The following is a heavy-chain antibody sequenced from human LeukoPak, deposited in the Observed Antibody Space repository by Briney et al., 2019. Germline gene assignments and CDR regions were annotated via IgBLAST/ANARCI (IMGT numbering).Heavy chain of an antibody. J-gene: IGHJ3*01. CDR1: GFTVSSNY. CDR3: ASLIRGAFDV. CDR2: IYSGADT. D-gene: IGHD3-10*01. Sequence: GGSLRLSCAASGFTVSSNYMSWVRQAPGKGLEWVSLIYSGADTYYADSVKGRFTISRDISKNTVYFQMDSLRAEDTAVYYCASLIRGAFDVWGQGTMVTVSS. V-gene: IGHV3-53*01.